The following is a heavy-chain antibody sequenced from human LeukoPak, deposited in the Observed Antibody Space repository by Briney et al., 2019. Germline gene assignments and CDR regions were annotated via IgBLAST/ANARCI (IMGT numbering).Heavy chain of an antibody. Sequence: SETLSLTCAVYDGSFSGYYWRWIRQPPGKGLEWIAEINYSGSSNYNPSLKSRVTISLDTSKNQFSLKLSSVTAADTAVYYCARDSMLSGRDYWGQGTLVTVSS. CDR1: DGSFSGYY. J-gene: IGHJ4*02. CDR2: INYSGSS. D-gene: IGHD3-16*02. CDR3: ARDSMLSGRDY. V-gene: IGHV4-34*01.